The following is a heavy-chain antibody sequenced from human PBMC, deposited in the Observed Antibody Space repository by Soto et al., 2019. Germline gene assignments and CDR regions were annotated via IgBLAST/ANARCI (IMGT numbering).Heavy chain of an antibody. Sequence: PSETLSLTCGVYGGSFRNNYCIWVRQPPGKGMEWLGEVNHSGEATYNPSLQSRIAMALDTSKNQFYMKMTSVTSADTAMYFCTREGRFASSGLDPWGQGTMVTVSS. D-gene: IGHD3-10*01. CDR1: GGSFRNNY. V-gene: IGHV4-34*10. CDR2: VNHSGEA. CDR3: TREGRFASSGLDP. J-gene: IGHJ5*02.